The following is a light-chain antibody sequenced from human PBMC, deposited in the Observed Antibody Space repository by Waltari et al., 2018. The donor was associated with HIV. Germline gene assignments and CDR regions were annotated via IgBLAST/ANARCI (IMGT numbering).Light chain of an antibody. CDR1: PSNIGGNT. Sequence: QSVVTQPPSASGTPGQRVTMSCSGSPSNIGGNTVNWYQHLPQTAPKLLIYNNDERPSGVPDRFSASKTGTSASLDISGLQSEDEADYYCATWDDGLSGWVFGGGTKLTVL. V-gene: IGLV1-44*01. J-gene: IGLJ3*02. CDR2: NND. CDR3: ATWDDGLSGWV.